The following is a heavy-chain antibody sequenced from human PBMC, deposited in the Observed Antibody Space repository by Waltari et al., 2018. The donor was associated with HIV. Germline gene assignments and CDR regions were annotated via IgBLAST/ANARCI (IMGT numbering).Heavy chain of an antibody. J-gene: IGHJ2*01. V-gene: IGHV4-34*01. CDR3: ARGRMTTVTTPPFYHFDL. D-gene: IGHD4-17*01. CDR2: IYHSGFT. CDR1: VVSLSGYY. Sequence: QEQLQQWGAGLLKSSETLSLTCAVYVVSLSGYYWSWIRQSPGKGLEWIGDIYHSGFTKINPSLKSRVSLSVDTSKNQFSLKLASVTAADTSVYYCARGRMTTVTTPPFYHFDLWGRGSRVIVSA.